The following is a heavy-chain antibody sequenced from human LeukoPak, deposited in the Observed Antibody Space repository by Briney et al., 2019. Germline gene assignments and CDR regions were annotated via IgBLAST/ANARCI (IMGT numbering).Heavy chain of an antibody. V-gene: IGHV3-30-3*01. CDR1: GFTFSSFA. D-gene: IGHD6-19*01. Sequence: GRSLRHSCAASGFTFSSFAMHWVRQAPDKGLEWVAVISYDGTNKDYADSVKGRFTMSRDNSKNTLYLQMNSLRLEDTALYYCARDGNSGWYTGENYYYYGMDVWGQGTTVTVSS. J-gene: IGHJ6*02. CDR2: ISYDGTNK. CDR3: ARDGNSGWYTGENYYYYGMDV.